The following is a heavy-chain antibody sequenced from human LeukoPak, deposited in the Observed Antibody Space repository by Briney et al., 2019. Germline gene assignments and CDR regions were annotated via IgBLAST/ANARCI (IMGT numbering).Heavy chain of an antibody. V-gene: IGHV1-69*02. CDR2: IIPILGIA. CDR3: ARLSALRDGYNFARAFDI. Sequence: GASVKVSCKASGYTFTGYYMHWVRQAPGQGLEWMGRIIPILGIANYAQKFQGRVTITADKSTSTAYMELSSLRSEDTAVYYCARLSALRDGYNFARAFDIWGQGTMVTVSS. D-gene: IGHD5-12*01. J-gene: IGHJ3*02. CDR1: GYTFTGYY.